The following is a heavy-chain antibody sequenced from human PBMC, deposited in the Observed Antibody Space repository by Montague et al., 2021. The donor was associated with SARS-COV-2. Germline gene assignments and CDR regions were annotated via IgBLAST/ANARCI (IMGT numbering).Heavy chain of an antibody. CDR1: GGSISSYY. CDR2: IFHSGIT. V-gene: IGHV4-59*13. Sequence: SETLSLTCSVSGGSISSYYWSWIRQSPGKGLEWIGYIFHSGITDYNPSLKSRVTISVDMSKNQFSLQLNSVTAADSAVYYCARTEYNWNDWFDPWGQGTRVTVAS. CDR3: ARTEYNWNDWFDP. D-gene: IGHD1-20*01. J-gene: IGHJ5*02.